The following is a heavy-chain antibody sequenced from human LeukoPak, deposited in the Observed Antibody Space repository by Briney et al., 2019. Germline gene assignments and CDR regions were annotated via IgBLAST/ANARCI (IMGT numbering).Heavy chain of an antibody. CDR1: GFTFSSFS. CDR2: ISSSSSYI. D-gene: IGHD5-18*01. V-gene: IGHV3-21*01. CDR3: ARGDTAMARRAHWFDP. Sequence: GSLRLSCAASGFTFSSFSMNWVRQAPGKGLEWVSSISSSSSYIYYADSVKGRFTISRDNAKNSLYLQMNSLRAEDTAVYYCARGDTAMARRAHWFDPWGQGTLVTVSS. J-gene: IGHJ5*02.